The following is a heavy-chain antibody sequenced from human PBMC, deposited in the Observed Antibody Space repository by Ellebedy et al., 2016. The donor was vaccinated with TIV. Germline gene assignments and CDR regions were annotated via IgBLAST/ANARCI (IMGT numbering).Heavy chain of an antibody. Sequence: GESLKISCVVSGFTINSNSMSWVRQAPGRGLEWVSVISVGGSAYYADSVEGRFTISRDNSRNTLFLQMNGLRAEDTAVYYCAGETFNDVDLDLWGLFDVWGQGTTVTVSS. CDR3: AGETFNDVDLDLWGLFDV. CDR1: GFTINSNS. D-gene: IGHD3-10*01. CDR2: ISVGGSA. J-gene: IGHJ3*01. V-gene: IGHV3-66*01.